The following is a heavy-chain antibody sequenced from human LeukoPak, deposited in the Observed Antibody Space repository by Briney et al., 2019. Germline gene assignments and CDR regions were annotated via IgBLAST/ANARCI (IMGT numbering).Heavy chain of an antibody. CDR2: IGHFTGDI. D-gene: IGHD1-1*01. Sequence: GGSLRLSCEASGFTFSKAWMSWVRQAPGKGLEWVAFIGHFTGDIFYADSVKGRFNISRDDAKDSVYLQMNSLRVDDTAVYFCARDPYTGSMFDYWGHGTLVTVSS. CDR1: GFTFSKAW. J-gene: IGHJ4*01. CDR3: ARDPYTGSMFDY. V-gene: IGHV3-21*01.